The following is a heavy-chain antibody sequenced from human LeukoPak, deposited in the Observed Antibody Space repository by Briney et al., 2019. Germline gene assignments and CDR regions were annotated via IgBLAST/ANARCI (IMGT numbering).Heavy chain of an antibody. V-gene: IGHV4-59*01. J-gene: IGHJ4*02. CDR2: IYDSGST. Sequence: SETLSLTCTVSGGSISIYYWSWIRQPPGKGLEWIGDIYDSGSTNYNPSLKSRVTISVDTSKNQFSLKLSSVTAADTAVYYCARLTDYYDSSGVDYWGQGTLVTVSS. CDR1: GGSISIYY. D-gene: IGHD3-22*01. CDR3: ARLTDYYDSSGVDY.